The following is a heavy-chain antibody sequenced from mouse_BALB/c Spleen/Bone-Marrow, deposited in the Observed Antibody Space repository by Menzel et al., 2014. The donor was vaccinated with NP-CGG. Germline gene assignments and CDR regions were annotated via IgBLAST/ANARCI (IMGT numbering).Heavy chain of an antibody. D-gene: IGHD1-1*01. Sequence: EVQLVESGAELVKPGASVKLSCTASGFNIKDTYIHWVKQRPEQGLEWIGRIDPANGNTKYDPKFQGKATITADTSSNTAYLQLSSLTSGDTAVYCCARRLRSAMDYWGQGTSVTVSS. CDR3: ARRLRSAMDY. J-gene: IGHJ4*01. V-gene: IGHV14-3*02. CDR1: GFNIKDTY. CDR2: IDPANGNT.